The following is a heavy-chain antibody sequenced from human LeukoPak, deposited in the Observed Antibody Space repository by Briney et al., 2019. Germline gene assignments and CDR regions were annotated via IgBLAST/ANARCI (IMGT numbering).Heavy chain of an antibody. CDR3: ARSIAVAVLNWFDP. CDR1: GFTFSSYA. V-gene: IGHV3-64*01. CDR2: ISSNGGST. Sequence: GGSLRLSCAASGFTFSSYAMHWVRQAPGKGLEYASAISSNGGSTYYANSVKGRFTISRDNSKNTLYLQMGSLRAEDMAVYYCARSIAVAVLNWFDPWGQGTLVTVSS. J-gene: IGHJ5*02. D-gene: IGHD6-19*01.